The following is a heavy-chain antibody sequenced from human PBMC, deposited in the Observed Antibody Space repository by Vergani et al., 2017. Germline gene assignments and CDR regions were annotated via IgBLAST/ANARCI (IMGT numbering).Heavy chain of an antibody. CDR3: ARGLTGSSWDPLGFDP. V-gene: IGHV4-34*01. Sequence: VQLVESGGGLVQPGGSLRLSCAASGFTFSSYEMNWVRQAPGKGLEWIGEINHSGSTNYNPSLKSRVTISVDTSKNQFSLKLSSVTAADTAVYYCARGLTGSSWDPLGFDPWGQGTLVTVSS. J-gene: IGHJ5*02. CDR1: GFTFSSYE. CDR2: INHSGST. D-gene: IGHD6-13*01.